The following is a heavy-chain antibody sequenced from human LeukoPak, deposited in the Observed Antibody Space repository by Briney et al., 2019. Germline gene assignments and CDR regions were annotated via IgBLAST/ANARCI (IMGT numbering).Heavy chain of an antibody. D-gene: IGHD4-17*01. V-gene: IGHV3-21*01. CDR2: ISSSSSYI. CDR3: ARVIYGDYVNFDY. CDR1: GFTFSSYS. J-gene: IGHJ4*02. Sequence: GGSLRLSCAASGFTFSSYSMNWVRQAPGKGLEWVSSISSSSSYIYYADSVKGRFTISRGNAKNSLYLQMNSLRAEDTAVYSCARVIYGDYVNFDYWGQGTLVTVSS.